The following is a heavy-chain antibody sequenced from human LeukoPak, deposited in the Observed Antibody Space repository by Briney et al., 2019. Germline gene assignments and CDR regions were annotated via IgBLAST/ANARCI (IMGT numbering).Heavy chain of an antibody. CDR3: ARRSTVTTRSLFYFDY. J-gene: IGHJ4*02. Sequence: PGGSLRLSCAASGFTFSSYWMSWVRQAPGKGLEWVANIKQDGSEKYYVDSVKGRFTISRDNAKNSLYLQMNSLRAEDTAVYYCARRSTVTTRSLFYFDYWGQGTLVTVSS. CDR2: IKQDGSEK. D-gene: IGHD4-17*01. CDR1: GFTFSSYW. V-gene: IGHV3-7*01.